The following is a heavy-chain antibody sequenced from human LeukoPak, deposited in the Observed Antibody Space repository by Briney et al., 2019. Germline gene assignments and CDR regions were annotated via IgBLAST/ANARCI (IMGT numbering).Heavy chain of an antibody. CDR1: GFTFSSYW. Sequence: GGSLRLSCAASGFTFSSYWISWVRQAPGKGLEWVANIKQDGSEKYYVDSVKGRFTISRDNAKNSLYLQMNSLRAEDTAVYYCARDGPQYLDCSSTSCYSDYCGQGTLVTVSS. J-gene: IGHJ4*02. D-gene: IGHD2-2*01. CDR3: ARDGPQYLDCSSTSCYSDY. V-gene: IGHV3-7*01. CDR2: IKQDGSEK.